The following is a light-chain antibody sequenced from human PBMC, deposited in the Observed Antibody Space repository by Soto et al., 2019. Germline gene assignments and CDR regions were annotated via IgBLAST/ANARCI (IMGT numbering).Light chain of an antibody. V-gene: IGLV1-40*01. Sequence: QSVMTQPPSVSVAPGQRVIISCTGSSSNIGAGRDVHWYRQFPGEAPKFLISDSNHRPSGVPDRFSVSKSGASASLAITGLRPEDEGDYFCQSYGTSLSGLYVFGTGTKLTVL. J-gene: IGLJ1*01. CDR3: QSYGTSLSGLYV. CDR2: DSN. CDR1: SSNIGAGRD.